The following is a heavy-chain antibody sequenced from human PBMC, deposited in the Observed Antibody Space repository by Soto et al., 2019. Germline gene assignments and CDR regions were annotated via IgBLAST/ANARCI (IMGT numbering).Heavy chain of an antibody. CDR2: ISAYNGNT. CDR3: ARDTAAAGIFDY. V-gene: IGHV1-18*01. D-gene: IGHD6-13*01. CDR1: GYTFTSYG. J-gene: IGHJ4*02. Sequence: QVQLVQSGAEVKKPGASVKVSCKASGYTFTSYGISWVRQAPGQGREWMGWISAYNGNTNYAQKLQGRVTMTTDTSTSKAYKELRSLRSDDTAVYYCARDTAAAGIFDYWGQGTLVTVSS.